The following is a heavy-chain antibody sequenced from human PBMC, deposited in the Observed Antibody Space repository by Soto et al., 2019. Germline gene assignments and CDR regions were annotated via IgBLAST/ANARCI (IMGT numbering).Heavy chain of an antibody. CDR2: VSHSGST. D-gene: IGHD6-6*01. V-gene: IGHV4-61*01. CDR1: GDSVNTVNYY. Sequence: SETLSLTCTVSGDSVNTVNYYWTWIRQPPGKGLEWIGYVSHSGSTNYSPSLKSRVTLSVDTSKNQFYLTLTSVATADTAVYYCARGRGIAVRPYYYGMDVWGQGTTVTVSS. J-gene: IGHJ6*02. CDR3: ARGRGIAVRPYYYGMDV.